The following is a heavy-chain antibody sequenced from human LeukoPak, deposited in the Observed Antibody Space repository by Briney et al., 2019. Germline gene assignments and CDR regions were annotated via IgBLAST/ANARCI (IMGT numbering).Heavy chain of an antibody. CDR2: ISWNSGSI. CDR1: GVTFDDYA. CDR3: AKGPDSSGYYYYFDY. Sequence: GGSLRLSCAASGVTFDDYAMHWVRQAPGKGLEWVSGISWNSGSIGYADSVKGRFTISRDNAKNSLYLQMNSLRAEDTALYYCAKGPDSSGYYYYFDYWGQGTLVTVSS. V-gene: IGHV3-9*01. D-gene: IGHD3-22*01. J-gene: IGHJ4*02.